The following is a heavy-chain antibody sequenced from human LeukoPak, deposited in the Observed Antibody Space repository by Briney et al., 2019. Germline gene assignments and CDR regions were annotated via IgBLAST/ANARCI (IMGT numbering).Heavy chain of an antibody. CDR1: GFPFSDSY. CDR3: AKFSPMTAIHYFDF. Sequence: GGSLCLSCAASGFPFSDSYLSWIRQAPGKGLEWVSYISPSSSYTDYADSVKGRFTISRDNAKNSLYLQMNSLRAEDTAVYSCAKFSPMTAIHYFDFWGQGILVTVSS. D-gene: IGHD2-21*02. V-gene: IGHV3-11*03. J-gene: IGHJ4*02. CDR2: ISPSSSYT.